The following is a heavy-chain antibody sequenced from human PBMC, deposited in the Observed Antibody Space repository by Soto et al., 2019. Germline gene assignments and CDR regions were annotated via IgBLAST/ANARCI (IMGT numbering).Heavy chain of an antibody. J-gene: IGHJ4*02. Sequence: ASVKVSCKASGYTFTSYAMHWVRQAPGQRLEWMGWINAGNGNTKYSQKFQGRVTITRDTSASTAYMELSSLRSEDTAVYYCARNGKVFRYFGLFFPPYYFDYWGQGTLVTVSS. V-gene: IGHV1-3*01. CDR3: ARNGKVFRYFGLFFPPYYFDY. CDR1: GYTFTSYA. CDR2: INAGNGNT. D-gene: IGHD3-9*01.